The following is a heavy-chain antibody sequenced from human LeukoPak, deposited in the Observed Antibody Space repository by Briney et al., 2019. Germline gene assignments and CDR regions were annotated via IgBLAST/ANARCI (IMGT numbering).Heavy chain of an antibody. CDR1: GGSISSYY. V-gene: IGHV4-4*07. CDR3: ARGKGSYGMDV. CDR2: IYTSGST. Sequence: SETLSLTCTVPGGSISSYYWSWIRQPAGKGLEWIGRIYTSGSTNYKSSLKSRVSMSVDTSKNQFSLKLSSVTAADTAVYYCARGKGSYGMDVWGQGTTVTVSS. J-gene: IGHJ6*02.